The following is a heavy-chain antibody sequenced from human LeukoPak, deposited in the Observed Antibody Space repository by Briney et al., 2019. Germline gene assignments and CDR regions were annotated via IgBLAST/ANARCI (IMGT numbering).Heavy chain of an antibody. V-gene: IGHV3-30*03. CDR2: ISYDGSNK. CDR3: ARYGPYDY. Sequence: PGGSLRLSCAASGFTLRSYDMSWVRQAPGKGLEWVAVISYDGSNKYYADSVKGRFTISRDNSKNTLYLQMNSLRAEDTAVYYCARYGPYDYWGQGTLVTVSS. J-gene: IGHJ4*02. CDR1: GFTLRSYD. D-gene: IGHD4-17*01.